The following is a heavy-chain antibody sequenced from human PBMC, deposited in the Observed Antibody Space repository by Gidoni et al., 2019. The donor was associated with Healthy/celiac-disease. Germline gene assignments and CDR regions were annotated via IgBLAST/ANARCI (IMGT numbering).Heavy chain of an antibody. V-gene: IGHV3-23*01. Sequence: EVQLLESGGGLVQPGGSLRLSCAASGFTFSSYAMSWVRQAPGKGLEWVSAMSGSGGRTYDADSVKGRFTISRDNSKNTLYLQMNSLRAEDTAVYYCAKTYYYDSSGYWWGQGTLVTVSS. CDR2: MSGSGGRT. CDR1: GFTFSSYA. J-gene: IGHJ4*02. D-gene: IGHD3-22*01. CDR3: AKTYYYDSSGYW.